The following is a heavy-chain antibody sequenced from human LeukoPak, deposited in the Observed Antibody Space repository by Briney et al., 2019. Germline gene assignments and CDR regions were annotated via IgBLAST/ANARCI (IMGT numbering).Heavy chain of an antibody. D-gene: IGHD3-22*01. CDR1: GGSISSGDYY. J-gene: IGHJ5*02. V-gene: IGHV4-30-4*01. CDR2: MYYSGST. CDR3: AKPYYYDSRIDP. Sequence: SETLSLTCTVSGGSISSGDYYWSWIRQPPGKGLEWIAYMYYSGSTYYNPSLKSRVTMSADTSKNQLSLKLSSVTAADTAVYYCAKPYYYDSRIDPWGQGILVTVSS.